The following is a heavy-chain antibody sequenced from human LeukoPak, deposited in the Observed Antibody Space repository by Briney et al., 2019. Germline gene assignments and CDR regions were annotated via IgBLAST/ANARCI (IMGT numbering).Heavy chain of an antibody. J-gene: IGHJ4*02. Sequence: SVKVSCKASGGTFSSYAISWVRQAPGQGLEWMGGIIPIFGTANYAQKFQGRVTITTDESTSTAYMELSSLRSEDTAVYYCARCGEPSYDILTGYSRFDYWGQGTLVTVSS. CDR1: GGTFSSYA. CDR2: IIPIFGTA. D-gene: IGHD3-9*01. CDR3: ARCGEPSYDILTGYSRFDY. V-gene: IGHV1-69*05.